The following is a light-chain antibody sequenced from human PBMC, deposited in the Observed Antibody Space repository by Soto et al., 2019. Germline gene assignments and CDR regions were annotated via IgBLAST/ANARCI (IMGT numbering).Light chain of an antibody. CDR1: QRVSSN. J-gene: IGKJ4*01. CDR2: GAS. V-gene: IGKV3-15*01. CDR3: QQYNNWAALT. Sequence: EIVMTQSPATLSVSPGERATLSCRASQRVSSNLAWYQQRPGQAPRLLIYGASTRATGTPARFSGSGSGTEFTLTISSLQSEDFAIYYCQQYNNWAALTFGGGTKVEIK.